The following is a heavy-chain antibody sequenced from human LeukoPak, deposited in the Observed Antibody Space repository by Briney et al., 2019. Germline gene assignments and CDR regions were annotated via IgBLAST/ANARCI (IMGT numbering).Heavy chain of an antibody. CDR3: ARVGWLQLYFDY. D-gene: IGHD5-24*01. CDR1: GFTFSNYW. Sequence: GGSLRLSCAASGFTFSNYWMSWVRQAPEKGLEWVANIKQDGSEKYYVDSVKGRFTISRDNAKNSLYLQMNSLRAEDTAVYYCARVGWLQLYFDYWGQGTLVTVSS. V-gene: IGHV3-7*01. J-gene: IGHJ4*02. CDR2: IKQDGSEK.